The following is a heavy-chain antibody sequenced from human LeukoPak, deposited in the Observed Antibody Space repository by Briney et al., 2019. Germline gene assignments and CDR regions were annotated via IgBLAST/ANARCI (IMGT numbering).Heavy chain of an antibody. V-gene: IGHV4-34*01. CDR1: GGSFSGYY. D-gene: IGHD1-26*01. CDR2: INHSGST. J-gene: IGHJ4*02. CDR3: ARVWTDSGSYYDDRGAFDY. Sequence: SETLSLTCAVYGGSFSGYYWSWIRQPPGKGLEWIGEINHSGSTNYNPSLKSRVTISVDTSKNQISLKLSSVTAADTALYYCARVWTDSGSYYDDRGAFDYWGQGTLVTVSS.